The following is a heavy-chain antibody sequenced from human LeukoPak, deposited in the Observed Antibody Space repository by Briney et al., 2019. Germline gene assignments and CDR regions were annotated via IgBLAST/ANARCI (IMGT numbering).Heavy chain of an antibody. CDR1: GFTFSSYA. Sequence: PGGSLRLSCAASGFTFSSYAMSWVRQAPGKGLEWVPAITGSAGTTYYADSVKGRFTISRDNSNNTLYLQMDSLRAEDTAVYYCAKSTVGSGWYYFDYWGQGTLVTVSS. V-gene: IGHV3-23*01. D-gene: IGHD6-19*01. CDR2: ITGSAGTT. J-gene: IGHJ4*02. CDR3: AKSTVGSGWYYFDY.